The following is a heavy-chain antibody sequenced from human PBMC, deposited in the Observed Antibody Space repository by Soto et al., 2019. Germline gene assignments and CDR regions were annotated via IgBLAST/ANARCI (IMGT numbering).Heavy chain of an antibody. D-gene: IGHD3-10*01. Sequence: EVQLLESGGDLVQPGGSLRLSCAPSGFTFGNYAMTWVRQAPGKGLEWVSGISGSGTSTYYADSVKGRFTVSRDNSKNTLYLQMNSLSSEDTALYYCARLTAPRLVRGSLTFDIWGQGTMVTVSS. CDR3: ARLTAPRLVRGSLTFDI. CDR1: GFTFGNYA. J-gene: IGHJ3*02. V-gene: IGHV3-23*01. CDR2: ISGSGTST.